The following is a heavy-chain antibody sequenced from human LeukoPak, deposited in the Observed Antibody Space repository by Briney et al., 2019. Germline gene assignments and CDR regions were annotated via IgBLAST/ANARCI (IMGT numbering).Heavy chain of an antibody. CDR1: GFTFSSYA. V-gene: IGHV3-30-3*01. J-gene: IGHJ4*02. Sequence: GRSLRLSCAASGFTFSSYAMHWVRQAPGKGLEWVAVISSDGSNKYYADSAKGRFTISRDNSKNTLYLQMNSLRAEDTAVYYCAKDTTYYYDSSGSIDYWGQGTLVTVSS. CDR3: AKDTTYYYDSSGSIDY. D-gene: IGHD3-22*01. CDR2: ISSDGSNK.